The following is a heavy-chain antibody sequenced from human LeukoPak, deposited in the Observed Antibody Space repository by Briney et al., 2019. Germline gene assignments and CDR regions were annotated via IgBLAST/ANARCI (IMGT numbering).Heavy chain of an antibody. CDR3: ARGSEGYGGLGYYYVQMDV. J-gene: IGHJ6*03. CDR2: INHSGST. CDR1: GGSFSGYY. D-gene: IGHD4-23*01. V-gene: IGHV4-34*01. Sequence: PSETLSLTCAVSGGSFSGYYWTRIRHPPGKGLEWIGEINHSGSTNYNPSLKSPVTISVDTSKHQFSLKLSSVTAADTSVYYCARGSEGYGGLGYYYVQMDVWGKGTTDTVSS.